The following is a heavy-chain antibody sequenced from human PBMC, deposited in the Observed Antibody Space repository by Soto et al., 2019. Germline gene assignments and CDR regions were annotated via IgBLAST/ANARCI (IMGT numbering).Heavy chain of an antibody. J-gene: IGHJ4*02. V-gene: IGHV3-21*01. D-gene: IGHD3-10*01. CDR3: ARRIVGDGSGSTFDY. CDR1: GFTFSSYS. Sequence: EVQLVESGGGLVKPGGSLRLSCAASGFTFSSYSMNWVRQAPGKGLEGVSSISSSSSYIYYADSVKGRFTISRDNAKNSQSLQMNSLRAEDTAVYYCARRIVGDGSGSTFDYWGQGTMVTVSS. CDR2: ISSSSSYI.